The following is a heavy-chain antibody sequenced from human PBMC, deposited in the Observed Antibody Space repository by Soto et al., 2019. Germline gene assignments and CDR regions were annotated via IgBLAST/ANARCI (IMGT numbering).Heavy chain of an antibody. V-gene: IGHV4-31*03. CDR3: AIGFTMLRGVMDS. Sequence: QVQLQESGPGLVKPSQTLALTCTVSGGSISGGGDYWTWIRQHPGKGLEWIGYIYYTGGAQYNPSLKSRAILSLDTSKSQFSLNLTSVTAADTAVYYCAIGFTMLRGVMDSWGQGTLVTVSS. CDR1: GGSISGGGDY. CDR2: IYYTGGA. D-gene: IGHD3-10*01. J-gene: IGHJ4*02.